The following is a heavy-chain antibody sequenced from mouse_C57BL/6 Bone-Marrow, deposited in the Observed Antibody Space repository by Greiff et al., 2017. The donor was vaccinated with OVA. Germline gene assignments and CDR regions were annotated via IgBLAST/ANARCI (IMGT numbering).Heavy chain of an antibody. D-gene: IGHD6-1*01. CDR1: GYTFTDYY. J-gene: IGHJ2*01. Sequence: EVQLQQSGPELVKPGASVKISCKASGYTFTDYYMNWVKQSHGKSLEWIGDINPNNGGTSYNQKFKGKATLTVDKSSSTAYMELRSLTSEDSAVYYCARQPAPYYFDYWGQGTTLTVSS. CDR3: ARQPAPYYFDY. V-gene: IGHV1-26*01. CDR2: INPNNGGT.